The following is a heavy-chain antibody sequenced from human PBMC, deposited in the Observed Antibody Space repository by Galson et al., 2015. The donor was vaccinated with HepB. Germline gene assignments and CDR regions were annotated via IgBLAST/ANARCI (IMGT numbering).Heavy chain of an antibody. J-gene: IGHJ4*02. CDR3: AKDRRVVSCSLSGCYSFLDN. CDR2: ISSNGDST. CDR1: GFTFSDCV. Sequence: SLRLSCAASGFTFSDCVMHWVRQAPGKGLEYVSAISSNGDSTYYANSVKGRFTISRDNSKNTLYLQMGSLRADDMAEYYCAKDRRVVSCSLSGCYSFLDNWVQGTLVSVSS. D-gene: IGHD2-15*01. V-gene: IGHV3-64*01.